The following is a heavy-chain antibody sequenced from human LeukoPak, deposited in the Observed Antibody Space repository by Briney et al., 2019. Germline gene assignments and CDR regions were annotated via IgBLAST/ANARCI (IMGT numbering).Heavy chain of an antibody. Sequence: VGSLRLSCAASGFTFSSYSMNWVRQAPGKGLEWVSSISSSSSYIYYADSVKGRFTISRDNAKNSLYLQMNSLRAEDTAVYYCAREGGSVAAGEYWGQGTLVTVSS. V-gene: IGHV3-21*01. J-gene: IGHJ4*02. CDR2: ISSSSSYI. D-gene: IGHD6-19*01. CDR1: GFTFSSYS. CDR3: AREGGSVAAGEY.